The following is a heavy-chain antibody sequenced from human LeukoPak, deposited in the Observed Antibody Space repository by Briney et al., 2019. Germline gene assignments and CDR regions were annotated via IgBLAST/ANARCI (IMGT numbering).Heavy chain of an antibody. D-gene: IGHD1-26*01. J-gene: IGHJ4*02. CDR3: ARGVSGRQDY. V-gene: IGHV4-39*07. CDR2: IYHSGST. Sequence: PSETLSLACTVSGGSISGTTYYWGWIRQPPGKGLEWIGSIYHSGSTYYNPSLKSRVTISVDTSKKQFSLKLSSVTAADTAVYYCARGVSGRQDYWGQGTLVTVSS. CDR1: GGSISGTTYY.